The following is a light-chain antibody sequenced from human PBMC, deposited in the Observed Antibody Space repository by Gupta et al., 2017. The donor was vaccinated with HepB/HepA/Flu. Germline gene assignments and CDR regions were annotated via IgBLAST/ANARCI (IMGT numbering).Light chain of an antibody. V-gene: IGKV3-11*01. J-gene: IGKJ5*01. CDR1: QSVSSY. CDR3: QQRSNWPPT. Sequence: TLSLSPGERATLTCRASQSVSSYLAWYQQKPGQAPRLLIYDASNRATAIPARFSGSGSGTDFTLTISSLDPEDFAVYYCQQRSNWPPTFGQGTQLEIK. CDR2: DAS.